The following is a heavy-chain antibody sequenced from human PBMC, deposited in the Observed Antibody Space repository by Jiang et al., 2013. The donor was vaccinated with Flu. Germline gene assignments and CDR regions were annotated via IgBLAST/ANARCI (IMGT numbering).Heavy chain of an antibody. CDR2: INPSGLST. J-gene: IGHJ5*01. D-gene: IGHD3-10*01. CDR1: GYSLTKYY. Sequence: SGAEVKNPGASVKVSCQASGYSLTKYYIHWVRQAPGRGPEWMANINPSGLSTRYSQAFQGRLTVTRETSTGTVYMELSRLTSEDTGVYFCAREREEFKSSFIFDSWGQGTPVTVSS. CDR3: AREREEFKSSFIFDS. V-gene: IGHV1-46*01.